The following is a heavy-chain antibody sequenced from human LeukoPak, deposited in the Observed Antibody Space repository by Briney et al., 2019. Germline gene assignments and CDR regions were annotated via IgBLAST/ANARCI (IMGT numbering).Heavy chain of an antibody. D-gene: IGHD3-10*01. CDR3: ASLHGYGSGRP. CDR2: IYYSGNT. CDR1: GGSISSYY. Sequence: SETLSLTCTVSGGSISSYYWSWIRQPPGKGLEWIGYIYYSGNTNYNPSLKSRVTISVDTSKNQFSLKLRSVTAADTAVYYCASLHGYGSGRPWGQGTLVTVSS. J-gene: IGHJ5*02. V-gene: IGHV4-59*08.